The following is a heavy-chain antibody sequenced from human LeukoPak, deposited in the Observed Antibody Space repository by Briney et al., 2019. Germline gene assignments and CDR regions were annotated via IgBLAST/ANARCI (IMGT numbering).Heavy chain of an antibody. CDR1: GVSISSSSYY. Sequence: KTSETLSLTCTVSGVSISSSSYYWGWIRQPPGKGLEWIGSIYYSGSTYYNPSLKSRVTISVDTSKNQFSLKLSSVTAADTAVYYCALGERCSGGSCYSDYWGQGTLVTVSS. CDR2: IYYSGST. CDR3: ALGERCSGGSCYSDY. V-gene: IGHV4-39*07. J-gene: IGHJ4*02. D-gene: IGHD2-15*01.